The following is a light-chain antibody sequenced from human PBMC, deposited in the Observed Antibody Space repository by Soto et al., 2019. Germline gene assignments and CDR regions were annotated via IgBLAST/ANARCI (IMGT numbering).Light chain of an antibody. J-gene: IGKJ2*01. V-gene: IGKV3-11*01. CDR2: DAA. Sequence: EIVLTQSPATLSLSPGEGASLSCRASQSVGTYMSGYQHKPGQAPRILIYDAAKRATGIPARFSGSGAGTTFTSPISSLEPADFALYFCQLRSSWPPYTFAQGTKLGIK. CDR3: QLRSSWPPYT. CDR1: QSVGTY.